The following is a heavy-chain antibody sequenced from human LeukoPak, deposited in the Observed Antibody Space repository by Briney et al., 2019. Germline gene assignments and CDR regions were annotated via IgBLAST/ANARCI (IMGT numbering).Heavy chain of an antibody. Sequence: GGTLRLSCAASGFTFSSYGMSWVRQAPGKGLEWVSAISGSGGSTYYADSVKGRFTISRDNSKNTLYLQMNSLRAEDTAVYHCAKAANYYYYYMDVWGKGTTVTISS. CDR3: AKAANYYYYYMDV. CDR1: GFTFSSYG. CDR2: ISGSGGST. J-gene: IGHJ6*03. V-gene: IGHV3-23*01.